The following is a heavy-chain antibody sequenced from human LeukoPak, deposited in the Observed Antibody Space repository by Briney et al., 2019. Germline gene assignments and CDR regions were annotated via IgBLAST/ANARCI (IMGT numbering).Heavy chain of an antibody. D-gene: IGHD3-10*01. Sequence: PGGSLRLSCAASGFTFSRYAMSWVRQAPGKGLEWVSAISGGGGSTFYADSVKGRFTISRDNSKNTLYLQMNSLRAEDTAVYYCANTEPIHTWFGESFSGMDVWGQGTTVTVSS. CDR1: GFTFSRYA. CDR2: ISGGGGST. V-gene: IGHV3-23*01. CDR3: ANTEPIHTWFGESFSGMDV. J-gene: IGHJ6*02.